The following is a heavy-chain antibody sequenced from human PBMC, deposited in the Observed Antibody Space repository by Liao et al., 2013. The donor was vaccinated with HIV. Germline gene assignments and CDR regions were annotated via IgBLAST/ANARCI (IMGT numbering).Heavy chain of an antibody. CDR2: IYYSGST. CDR1: GGSISSYY. D-gene: IGHD3-22*01. Sequence: QVQLQESGPGLVKPSQTLSLTCTVSGGSISSYYWSWIRQPPGKGLEWIGYIYYSGSTNYNPSLKSRITISVDTSKNQFSLKLSSVTAADTAVYYCARTTSSLIGYFGHWGQGILVTVSS. CDR3: ARTTSSLIGYFGH. J-gene: IGHJ4*02. V-gene: IGHV4-59*12.